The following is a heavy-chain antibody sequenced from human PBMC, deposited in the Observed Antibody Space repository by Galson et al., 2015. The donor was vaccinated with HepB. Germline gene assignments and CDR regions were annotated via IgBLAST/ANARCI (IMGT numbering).Heavy chain of an antibody. CDR3: AKGGLVIIIHYLYYYGMDV. D-gene: IGHD3/OR15-3a*01. J-gene: IGHJ6*02. CDR2: ISGSGGST. V-gene: IGHV3-23*01. CDR1: GFTFSSYA. Sequence: SLRLSCAASGFTFSSYAMSWVRQAPGKGLEWVSAISGSGGSTYYADSVKGRFTISRDNSKNTLYLQMNSLRAEDTAVYYCAKGGLVIIIHYLYYYGMDVWGQGTTVTVSS.